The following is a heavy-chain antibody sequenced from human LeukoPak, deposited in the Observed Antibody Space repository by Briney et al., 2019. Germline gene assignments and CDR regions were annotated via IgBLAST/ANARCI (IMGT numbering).Heavy chain of an antibody. Sequence: PSETLSLTCAVYGGSFSGYYWSWIRQPPGKGLEWIGEINHSGSTNYNPSLKSRVTTSVDTSKNQFSLKLSSVTAADTAVYYCAITYCGGDCYHFDYWGQGTLVTVSS. J-gene: IGHJ4*02. D-gene: IGHD2-21*02. CDR2: INHSGST. CDR1: GGSFSGYY. V-gene: IGHV4-34*01. CDR3: AITYCGGDCYHFDY.